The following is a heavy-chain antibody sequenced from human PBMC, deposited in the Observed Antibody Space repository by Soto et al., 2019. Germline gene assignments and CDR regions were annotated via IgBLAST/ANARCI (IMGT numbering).Heavy chain of an antibody. V-gene: IGHV1-2*02. D-gene: IGHD6-6*01. CDR1: GSSFTGYY. CDR3: AKDLTRQLAYWLDP. Sequence: ASVKVSCKASGSSFTGYYIHWLRQAPGQGLEWMGWMNAHSGGTEYAQKFQGRVTLTRDTSISTAYMTRSSLRSYDMAIYYCAKDLTRQLAYWLDPWGQGAQVTVSS. J-gene: IGHJ5*02. CDR2: MNAHSGGT.